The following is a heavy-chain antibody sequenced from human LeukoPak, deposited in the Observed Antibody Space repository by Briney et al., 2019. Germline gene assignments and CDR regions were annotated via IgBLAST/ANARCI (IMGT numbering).Heavy chain of an antibody. V-gene: IGHV4-59*01. D-gene: IGHD6-6*01. J-gene: IGHJ4*02. Sequence: SETLSLTCTVSGGSFNSYYWNWIRQPPGKGLEWMGYIYYTGSTNYNPSLKSRVTISVDTSKNQFSPKLSSVTAADTAVYYCARGGSRQISSSDFDYWGQGTLVTVSS. CDR1: GGSFNSYY. CDR2: IYYTGST. CDR3: ARGGSRQISSSDFDY.